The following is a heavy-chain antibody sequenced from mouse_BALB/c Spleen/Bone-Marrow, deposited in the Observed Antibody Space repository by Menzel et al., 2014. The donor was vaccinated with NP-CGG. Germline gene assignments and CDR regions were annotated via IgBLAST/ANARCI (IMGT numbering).Heavy chain of an antibody. Sequence: QVQLQQSGPELVRPGVSVKISCKGSGYTFTDYAMHWVKQSHAKSLEWIGVISTYYGNTNYNQKFKGKATMTVGKSSSTAYMELARLTSEDSAIYYCARESAYYGYFDYWGQGTTLTVSS. CDR1: GYTFTDYA. V-gene: IGHV1-67*01. CDR2: ISTYYGNT. J-gene: IGHJ2*01. D-gene: IGHD1-1*01. CDR3: ARESAYYGYFDY.